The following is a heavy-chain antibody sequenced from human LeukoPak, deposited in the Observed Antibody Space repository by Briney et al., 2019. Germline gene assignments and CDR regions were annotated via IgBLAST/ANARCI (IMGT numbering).Heavy chain of an antibody. V-gene: IGHV1-8*01. CDR3: AREGLDS. CDR1: GYTFTSYY. CDR2: MNPNSGNT. J-gene: IGHJ5*01. Sequence: ASVKVSCKASGYTFTSYYMHWVRQATGQGLEWMGYMNPNSGNTAYAQKFQGRVTITKNTSISTAYMELTSLRSEDTAMYYCAREGLDSWGQGTLVTVSS.